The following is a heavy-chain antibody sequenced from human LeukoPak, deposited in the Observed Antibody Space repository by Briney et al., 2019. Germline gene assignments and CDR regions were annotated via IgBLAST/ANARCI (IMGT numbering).Heavy chain of an antibody. J-gene: IGHJ4*02. CDR1: GFTFNNYG. D-gene: IGHD1-1*01. Sequence: GRSLRLSCAASGFTFNNYGMHYVRQAPGKGLEWVAVISDDGRNKNYADSVKGRFTISRDSSNNTLYLQMNSLRAEDTGVYFCAKDRETTASGAFDFRGQGTLVTVSS. CDR3: AKDRETTASGAFDF. CDR2: ISDDGRNK. V-gene: IGHV3-30*18.